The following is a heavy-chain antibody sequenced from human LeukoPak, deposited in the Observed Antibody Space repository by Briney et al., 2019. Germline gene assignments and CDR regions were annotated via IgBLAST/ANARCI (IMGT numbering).Heavy chain of an antibody. D-gene: IGHD2-2*01. J-gene: IGHJ4*02. CDR3: APRHCSSETCWLGFDY. V-gene: IGHV3-23*01. Sequence: GGSLRLSCAASGFTFSSYAMSWVRQAPGKGLEWVSAISGSGGSTYYADSVKGRFTISRDNSKNTLYLQMNSLRAEDTAVYYCAPRHCSSETCWLGFDYWGQGALVTVSS. CDR2: ISGSGGST. CDR1: GFTFSSYA.